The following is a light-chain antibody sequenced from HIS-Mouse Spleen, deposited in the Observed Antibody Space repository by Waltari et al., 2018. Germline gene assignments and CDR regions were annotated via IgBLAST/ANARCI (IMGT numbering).Light chain of an antibody. V-gene: IGKV1-5*03. Sequence: DIQMTQSPSTLSASVGDRVTITCRASQIISSWLAWYPQKPRKAPKLLIYKACSLESGVPSRFSGSGYGTEFTLTISSLQTDDFATYYCQQYNSYLTFGPGTKVDIK. CDR1: QIISSW. CDR3: QQYNSYLT. J-gene: IGKJ3*01. CDR2: KAC.